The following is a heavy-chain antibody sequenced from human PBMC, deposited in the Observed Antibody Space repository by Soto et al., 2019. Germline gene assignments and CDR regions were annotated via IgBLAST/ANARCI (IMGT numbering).Heavy chain of an antibody. Sequence: QMQMQESGPRLVKPSETLSLTCTVSGASITDSYWSWIRQPPEKGLEWIGYIYFSGIANYNPSLKSRATKSRATSKNEVPLKLTSVTAADTAIYYCARGDSDLAVSEAAYWGQGTVVTVSS. V-gene: IGHV4-59*01. CDR2: IYFSGIA. D-gene: IGHD2-15*01. CDR3: ARGDSDLAVSEAAY. CDR1: GASITDSY. J-gene: IGHJ1*01.